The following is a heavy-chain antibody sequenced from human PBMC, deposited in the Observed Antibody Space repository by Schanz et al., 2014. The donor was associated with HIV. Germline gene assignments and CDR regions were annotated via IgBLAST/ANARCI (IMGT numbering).Heavy chain of an antibody. D-gene: IGHD3-9*01. CDR2: ISYDGSNK. CDR3: AKETEQLRYLGYFDY. V-gene: IGHV3-30*18. CDR1: GFTFSSYG. Sequence: QVQLVESGGGVVQPGRSLRLSCAASGFTFSSYGMHWVRQAPGKGLEWVAVISYDGSNKYYADSVKGRFTISRDISKNTLYLQMNRLRAEDTALYYCAKETEQLRYLGYFDYWGQGTLVTVSS. J-gene: IGHJ4*02.